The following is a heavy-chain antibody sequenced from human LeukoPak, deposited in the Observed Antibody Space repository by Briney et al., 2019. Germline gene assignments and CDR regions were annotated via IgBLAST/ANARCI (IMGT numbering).Heavy chain of an antibody. CDR3: AREGAYSGTYYLDY. CDR2: TYYRSKSYG. J-gene: IGHJ4*02. D-gene: IGHD5-12*01. V-gene: IGHV6-1*01. CDR1: GDSVSSNSAA. Sequence: PSQTLSLTCALSGDSVSSNSAAWNWITQSPSRGLEWLGRTYYRSKSYGDYALSVKSRITIIPDTSKNHFSLQLNSVTPGDTAVYFCAREGAYSGTYYLDYWGQGTLVTVSS.